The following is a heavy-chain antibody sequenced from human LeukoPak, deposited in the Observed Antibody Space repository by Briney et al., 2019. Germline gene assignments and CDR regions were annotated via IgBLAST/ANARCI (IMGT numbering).Heavy chain of an antibody. J-gene: IGHJ4*02. CDR1: GFTFSSYG. CDR2: ISYDGSNK. V-gene: IGHV3-30*18. Sequence: GGSLRLSCAASGFTFSSYGMHWVRQAPGKGLEWVAVISYDGSNKYYADSVKGRFTISRDNSKNTLYLQMNSLRAEDTAVYYCAKDYAHVWGSYRYYRSKFFDYWGQGTLVTVSS. D-gene: IGHD3-16*02. CDR3: AKDYAHVWGSYRYYRSKFFDY.